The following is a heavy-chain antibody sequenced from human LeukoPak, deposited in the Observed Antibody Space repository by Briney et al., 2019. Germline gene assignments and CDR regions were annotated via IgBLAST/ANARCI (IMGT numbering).Heavy chain of an antibody. CDR1: GFTFSTYW. D-gene: IGHD3-9*01. CDR3: AKDDILTGYRFQH. Sequence: QSGGSLRLSCAASGFTFSTYWMHWVRQAPGKGLMWVSRINTDGSSTSYADSVNGRFTISRDNAKNTLYLQMNSLRAEDTAVYYCAKDDILTGYRFQHWGQGTLVTVSS. J-gene: IGHJ1*01. V-gene: IGHV3-74*01. CDR2: INTDGSST.